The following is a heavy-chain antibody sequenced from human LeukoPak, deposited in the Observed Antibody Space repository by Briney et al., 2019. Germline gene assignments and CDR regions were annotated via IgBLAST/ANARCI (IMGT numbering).Heavy chain of an antibody. CDR2: FSTYNGDT. CDR1: GYTLTNYG. V-gene: IGHV1-18*01. J-gene: IGHJ3*01. Sequence: GASVKVSCKASGYTLTNYGINWVRQAPGQRPEWMGWFSTYNGDTKYAQKLKGRVTLTADTLTSTAYMELRTLISDDTATYYCAIGQGVITWGGADVYDVWGQGTTVIVSS. CDR3: AIGQGVITWGGADVYDV. D-gene: IGHD3-16*01.